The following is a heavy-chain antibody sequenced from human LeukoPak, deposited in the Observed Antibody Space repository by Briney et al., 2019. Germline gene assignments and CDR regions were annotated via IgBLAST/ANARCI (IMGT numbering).Heavy chain of an antibody. J-gene: IGHJ4*02. Sequence: GGSLRLSCAVSGFTFRDAAMTWVRQAPGKGLEWVSYISSSGNTIYYTDSVKGRFTISRDNAKNSLYLQMKSLRAEDTAVYYCARDSMGVSYFDYWGQGTLVTVSS. V-gene: IGHV3-48*03. D-gene: IGHD2/OR15-2a*01. CDR3: ARDSMGVSYFDY. CDR2: ISSSGNTI. CDR1: GFTFRDAA.